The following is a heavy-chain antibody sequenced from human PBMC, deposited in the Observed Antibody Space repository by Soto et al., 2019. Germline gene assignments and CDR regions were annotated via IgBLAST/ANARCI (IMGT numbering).Heavy chain of an antibody. J-gene: IGHJ5*02. Sequence: QVQLQESGPGLVKPSQTLSLTCTVSGASVSSGGYYWTWIRQHPERGLEWIGYIYSTGNTYYNPSLKSRVTISVDTSKNQFSLKLNSVTAADTAVYYCAKKDWGTYRYPSNWFDPWGQGTLVFVSS. CDR3: AKKDWGTYRYPSNWFDP. CDR1: GASVSSGGYY. D-gene: IGHD3-16*02. CDR2: IYSTGNT. V-gene: IGHV4-31*03.